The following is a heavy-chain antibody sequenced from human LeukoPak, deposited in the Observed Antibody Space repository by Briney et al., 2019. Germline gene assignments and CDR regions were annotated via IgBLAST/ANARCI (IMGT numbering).Heavy chain of an antibody. CDR2: IWYDGSNK. Sequence: GGSLRLSSAASGFTFSSYGMHWVRQAPGKGLEWVSVIWYDGSNKYYADSVKGRFTISRDNSKNTLYLQMNSLRAEDTAVYYCARDLSAVAGTYYFDYWGQGTLVTVSS. D-gene: IGHD6-19*01. CDR1: GFTFSSYG. CDR3: ARDLSAVAGTYYFDY. V-gene: IGHV3-33*01. J-gene: IGHJ4*02.